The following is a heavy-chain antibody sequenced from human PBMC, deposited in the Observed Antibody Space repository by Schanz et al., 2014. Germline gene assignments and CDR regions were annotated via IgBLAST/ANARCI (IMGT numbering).Heavy chain of an antibody. Sequence: VQLVESGGGVVQPGRSLRLSCAASGFTVRSYAMHWVRQAPGKGLECISYISSRGTTIYYADSVKGRFTISRDNAENSLYLQMSSLRAEDTAVYYCASSSYRLLSYYYAMDVWGQGTTVTVSS. V-gene: IGHV3-48*03. J-gene: IGHJ6*02. CDR2: ISSRGTTI. D-gene: IGHD1-26*01. CDR3: ASSSYRLLSYYYAMDV. CDR1: GFTVRSYA.